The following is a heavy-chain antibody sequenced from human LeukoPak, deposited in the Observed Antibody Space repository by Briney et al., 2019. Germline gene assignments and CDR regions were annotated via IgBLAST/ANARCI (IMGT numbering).Heavy chain of an antibody. CDR3: ATGKYDSSDYSGGLYYFDY. Sequence: SETLSLTCAVFGGSFSGYYRTWIRQSPGKGLEWIGEINHSGSANYNRSLKSRVTITIESSKNQFSLELSSVTAADSAMYYCATGKYDSSDYSGGLYYFDYWGQGTLVTVSS. V-gene: IGHV4-34*01. CDR2: INHSGSA. J-gene: IGHJ4*02. CDR1: GGSFSGYY. D-gene: IGHD3-22*01.